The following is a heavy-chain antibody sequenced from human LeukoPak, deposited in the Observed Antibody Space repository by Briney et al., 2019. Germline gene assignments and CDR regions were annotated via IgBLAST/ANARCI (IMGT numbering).Heavy chain of an antibody. CDR1: GFTFSSYA. CDR2: ISYDGSNK. J-gene: IGHJ4*02. Sequence: PGGSLRLSCAASGFTFSSYAMHWVHQAPGKGLEWVAVISYDGSNKYYADSVKGRFTISRDNSKNTLYLQMNSLRAEDTAVYYCARDSPPLAFDYWGQGTLVTVSP. CDR3: ARDSPPLAFDY. V-gene: IGHV3-30*04.